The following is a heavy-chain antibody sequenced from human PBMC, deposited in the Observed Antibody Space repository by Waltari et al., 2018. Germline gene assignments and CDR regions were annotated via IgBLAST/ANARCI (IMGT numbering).Heavy chain of an antibody. V-gene: IGHV3-23*04. Sequence: EVQLVESGGGLVQPGGSLRLSCAASGFTFSSYAMSWVRQAPGKGLGLVSVSSGSGGSSYYADSVKGRFTISRDNSKNTLYLQMNSLRAEDTAVYYCAREAGYSSIDYWGQGTLVTVSS. CDR2: SSGSGGSS. D-gene: IGHD6-13*01. J-gene: IGHJ4*02. CDR1: GFTFSSYA. CDR3: AREAGYSSIDY.